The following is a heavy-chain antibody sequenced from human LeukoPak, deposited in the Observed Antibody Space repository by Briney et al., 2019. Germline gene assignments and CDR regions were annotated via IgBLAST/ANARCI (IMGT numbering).Heavy chain of an antibody. V-gene: IGHV5-51*01. D-gene: IGHD3-9*01. CDR2: IDPGDSDT. Sequence: GGSLEISWKGSGSSFTRHWIGWVRQMPGKGLGGMGIIDPGDSDTRYSPSFQGQVTISADKSISTAYLQWSSLKASDTAMYFCARRKDYDILTGSSQYYFDYWGQGTLVTVPS. CDR3: ARRKDYDILTGSSQYYFDY. J-gene: IGHJ4*02. CDR1: GSSFTRHW.